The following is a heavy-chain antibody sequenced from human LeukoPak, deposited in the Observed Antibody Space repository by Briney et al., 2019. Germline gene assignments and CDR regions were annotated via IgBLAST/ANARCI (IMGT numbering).Heavy chain of an antibody. CDR3: ARGVHGDYRWYFDL. V-gene: IGHV4-39*07. CDR2: IYYSGST. J-gene: IGHJ2*01. CDR1: GGSISSGSYY. D-gene: IGHD4-17*01. Sequence: SETLSLTCTVSGGSISSGSYYWGWIRQPPGKGLEWIGSIYYSGSTYYNPSLKSRVTISVDTSKNQFSLKLRSVTAADTAVYYCARGVHGDYRWYFDLWGRGTLVTVSS.